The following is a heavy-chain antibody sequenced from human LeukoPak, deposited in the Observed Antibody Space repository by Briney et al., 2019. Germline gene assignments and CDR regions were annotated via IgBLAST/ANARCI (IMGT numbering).Heavy chain of an antibody. V-gene: IGHV3-66*01. CDR1: GFNVSNNY. CDR3: AKEGRFCSGGTCWEPFDP. D-gene: IGHD2-15*01. CDR2: VYPGANT. J-gene: IGHJ5*02. Sequence: GESLRLSCEVSGFNVSNNYMSWVRQAPGKGLEGVSVVYPGANTYYGDSVRGRFTISRDNIKNTIYLQMNSLRVEDTAIYYCAKEGRFCSGGTCWEPFDPWGQGTLVTVSS.